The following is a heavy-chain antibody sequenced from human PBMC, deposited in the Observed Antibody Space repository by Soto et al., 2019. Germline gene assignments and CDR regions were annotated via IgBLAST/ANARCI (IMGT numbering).Heavy chain of an antibody. CDR3: ARGLDIVVVVAAIYYFDY. CDR2: INHSGST. D-gene: IGHD2-15*01. V-gene: IGHV4-34*01. J-gene: IGHJ4*02. Sequence: QVQLQQWGAGLLKPSETLSLTCAVYGGSFSGYYWSWIRQPPGKGLEWIGEINHSGSTNYNPSLKSLVTISVDTSKNQFSLKLSSVTAADTAVYYCARGLDIVVVVAAIYYFDYWGQGTLVTVSS. CDR1: GGSFSGYY.